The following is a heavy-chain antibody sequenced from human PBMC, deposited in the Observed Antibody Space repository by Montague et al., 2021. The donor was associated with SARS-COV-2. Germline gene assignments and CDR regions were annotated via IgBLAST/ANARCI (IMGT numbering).Heavy chain of an antibody. Sequence: SETLSLTCAVYGGSLSGYYWSWIRQPPGKGLEWIGEINHSGSTNYNPSLKSRVTISVDTSKNQFSLKLSSVTAADTAVYYCARFPTSYYYDSKAAPATPDAFDIWGQGTMVTVSS. D-gene: IGHD3-22*01. J-gene: IGHJ3*02. V-gene: IGHV4-34*01. CDR2: INHSGST. CDR1: GGSLSGYY. CDR3: ARFPTSYYYDSKAAPATPDAFDI.